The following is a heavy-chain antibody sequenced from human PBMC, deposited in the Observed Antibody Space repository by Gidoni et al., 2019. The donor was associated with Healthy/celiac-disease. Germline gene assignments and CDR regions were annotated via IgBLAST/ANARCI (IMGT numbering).Heavy chain of an antibody. V-gene: IGHV4-34*01. CDR3: ARASGWYLY. D-gene: IGHD6-19*01. J-gene: IGHJ4*02. CDR2: INHSGST. Sequence: QVQLQQWCAGLLKPSETLSLTCAVYGGSFSGYYWSWIRQPPGKGLEWIGEINHSGSTNYNPALKSRVTISVDTSKNQFSLKRSSVTAADTAVYYCARASGWYLYWGQGTLVTVSS. CDR1: GGSFSGYY.